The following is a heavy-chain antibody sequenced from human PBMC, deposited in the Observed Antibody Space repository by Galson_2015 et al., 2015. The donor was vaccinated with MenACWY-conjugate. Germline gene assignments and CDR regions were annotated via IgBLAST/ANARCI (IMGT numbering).Heavy chain of an antibody. V-gene: IGHV5-51*01. CDR2: IYPGDSDT. Sequence: QSGAEVTKPGESLTISCTLSGYSITRHWIGWARQMPGKGLEWMGIIYPGDSDTRYSPSFQGRVTFSVDKSISTAYLQLSSLKASDTAMYYCARSGSGTWYFDLWGRGTLVTVSS. CDR3: ARSGSGTWYFDL. CDR1: GYSITRHW. J-gene: IGHJ2*01. D-gene: IGHD1-26*01.